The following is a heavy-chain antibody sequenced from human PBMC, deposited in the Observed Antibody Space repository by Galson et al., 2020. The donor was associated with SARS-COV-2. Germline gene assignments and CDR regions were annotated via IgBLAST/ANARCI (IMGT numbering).Heavy chain of an antibody. CDR2: IRSSSSTI. D-gene: IGHD3-3*01. CDR1: GFTFSSYS. Sequence: GGSLRLSCAASGFTFSSYSMNWVRQAPGKGLEWVSYIRSSSSTIYYADSVKGRFTISIDNAKNSLYLQMNSLRDEDTAVYYCARSARGRLRFLEWLLSFDYWGQGTLGTVSS. CDR3: ARSARGRLRFLEWLLSFDY. V-gene: IGHV3-48*02. J-gene: IGHJ4*02.